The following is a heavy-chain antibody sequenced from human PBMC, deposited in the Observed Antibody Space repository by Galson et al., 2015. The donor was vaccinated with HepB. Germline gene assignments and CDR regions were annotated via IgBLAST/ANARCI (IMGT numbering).Heavy chain of an antibody. D-gene: IGHD3-10*01. CDR3: AKETRRRRLGDYYGMDV. J-gene: IGHJ6*02. Sequence: SLRLSCAASGFTFSSYGMHWVRQAPGKGLEWVAFIRYDGSNKYYADSVKGRFTISRDNSKNTLYLQMNSLRAEDTAVYYCAKETRRRRLGDYYGMDVWGQGTTVTVSS. CDR2: IRYDGSNK. CDR1: GFTFSSYG. V-gene: IGHV3-30*02.